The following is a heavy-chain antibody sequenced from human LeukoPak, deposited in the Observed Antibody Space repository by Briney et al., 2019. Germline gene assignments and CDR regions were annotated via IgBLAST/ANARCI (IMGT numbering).Heavy chain of an antibody. CDR2: ISSSGSTI. CDR1: GLTFSSYE. V-gene: IGHV3-48*03. CDR3: ARDTYFDWSAENNFDY. Sequence: GGSLRLSCAASGLTFSSYEMNWVRQAPGKGLEWVSYISSSGSTIYYADSVKGRFTISRDNAKNSLYLQMNSLRAEDTAVYYCARDTYFDWSAENNFDYWGQGTLATVSS. J-gene: IGHJ4*02. D-gene: IGHD3-9*01.